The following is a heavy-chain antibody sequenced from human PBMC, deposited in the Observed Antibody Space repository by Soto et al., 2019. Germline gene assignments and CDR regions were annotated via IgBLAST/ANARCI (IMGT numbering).Heavy chain of an antibody. CDR1: GFSLRDYY. Sequence: QVRLVESGGGFVKPEGSLRLSCAASGFSLRDYYMTWIRQAPGKGLELLSYINPGGDVIKYVDSVKGRFTISRDNAKNTVYLQMNSLRVEDTAVYYCTRDPRITDFWGQGTLVTVSS. V-gene: IGHV3-11*01. J-gene: IGHJ4*02. CDR3: TRDPRITDF. D-gene: IGHD3-16*01. CDR2: INPGGDVI.